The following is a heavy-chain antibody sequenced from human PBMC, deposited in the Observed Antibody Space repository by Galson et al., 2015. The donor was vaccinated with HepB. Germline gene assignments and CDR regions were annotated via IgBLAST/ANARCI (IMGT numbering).Heavy chain of an antibody. CDR1: GFTFSSYW. Sequence: SLRLSCAASGFTFSSYWMHWVRQAPGKGLVWVSRINSDGSSTSYADSVKGRFTISRDNAKNTLYLQMNSLRAEDTAVYYCARAPRGISDFWSGEFSDAFDIWGQGTMVTVSS. V-gene: IGHV3-74*01. CDR3: ARAPRGISDFWSGEFSDAFDI. J-gene: IGHJ3*02. CDR2: INSDGSST. D-gene: IGHD3-3*01.